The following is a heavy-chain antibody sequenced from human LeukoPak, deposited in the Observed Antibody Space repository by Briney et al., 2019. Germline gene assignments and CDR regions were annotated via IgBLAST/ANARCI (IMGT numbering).Heavy chain of an antibody. J-gene: IGHJ6*02. V-gene: IGHV3-53*01. Sequence: QPGGSLRLSCAASGFTVSSNYMSWVRQAPGKGLEWVSVIYSGGSTYYADSVKGRFTISRDNSKSTLYLQMDSLRAEDTAVYYCAKEPGIAAAGRSGYYYYGMDVWGQGTTVTVSS. CDR1: GFTVSSNY. D-gene: IGHD6-13*01. CDR3: AKEPGIAAAGRSGYYYYGMDV. CDR2: IYSGGST.